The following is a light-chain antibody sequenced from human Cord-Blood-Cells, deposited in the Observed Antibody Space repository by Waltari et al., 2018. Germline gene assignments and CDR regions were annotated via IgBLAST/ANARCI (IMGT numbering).Light chain of an antibody. J-gene: IGLJ3*02. CDR3: SSYTSSSTWV. Sequence: QSALTQPASVSGSPGQSITISCTGTSTHVGGYNYVSWYQQHPGKAPKLMIYDVSKRPSGVSNRFSGSKSGNTAPLTISGLQAEDEADYYCSSYTSSSTWVFGGGTKLTVL. V-gene: IGLV2-14*01. CDR1: STHVGGYNY. CDR2: DVS.